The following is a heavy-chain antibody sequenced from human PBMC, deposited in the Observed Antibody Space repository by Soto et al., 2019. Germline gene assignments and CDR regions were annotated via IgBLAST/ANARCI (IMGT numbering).Heavy chain of an antibody. CDR1: GFTFDSHW. V-gene: IGHV3-74*01. CDR3: VRESGVAADC. Sequence: ESGGVFVQPGGSLRLSCVASGFTFDSHWMHWVRQAPGEGLVWVSRIKTDGYAAAYADSVKGRFTISRDNTKNTVYLQMNSLGAEDTAVYFCVRESGVAADCWGQGTVVTVSS. CDR2: IKTDGYAA. J-gene: IGHJ4*02. D-gene: IGHD6-19*01.